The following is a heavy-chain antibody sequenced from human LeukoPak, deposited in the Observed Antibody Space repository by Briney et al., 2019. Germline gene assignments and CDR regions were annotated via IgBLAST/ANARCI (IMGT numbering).Heavy chain of an antibody. J-gene: IGHJ4*02. Sequence: LWETLSLTSTVSGGSISTYYWSWIRQPPGKGLEWIGHIYYSGSTSYNPSLKSRVTISVDTSKNQFSLKLSSVTAADTAVYYCARDSGAAGTDYWGQGTLVTVSS. CDR2: IYYSGST. D-gene: IGHD6-13*01. CDR3: ARDSGAAGTDY. CDR1: GGSISTYY. V-gene: IGHV4-59*01.